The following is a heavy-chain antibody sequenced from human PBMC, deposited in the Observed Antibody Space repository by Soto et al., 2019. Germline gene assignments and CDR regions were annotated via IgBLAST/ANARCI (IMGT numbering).Heavy chain of an antibody. CDR2: IYPSVSS. CDR1: GFAISRGYY. Sequence: SETLSLTCSVAGFAISRGYYWSWVRQPPGKGLEWIGSIYPSVSSYHNPSLETRVRLSIDTSKNQFTLNLTSVTAADTALYYCAREKVGTTFFDNWGQGXQVTV. CDR3: AREKVGTTFFDN. V-gene: IGHV4-38-2*02. J-gene: IGHJ4*02. D-gene: IGHD1-1*01.